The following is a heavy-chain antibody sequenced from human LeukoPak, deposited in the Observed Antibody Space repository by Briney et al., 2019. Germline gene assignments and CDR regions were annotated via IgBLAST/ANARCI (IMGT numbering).Heavy chain of an antibody. Sequence: PGGSLRLSCAASGSTFSSYAMSWVRQAPGKGLEWVSAISGSGGSTYYADSVKGRFTISRDNSKNTLYLQMNSLRAEDTAVYYCAKDLDHYDFWSGYYSPFDYWGQGTPVTVSS. CDR2: ISGSGGST. CDR1: GSTFSSYA. V-gene: IGHV3-23*01. CDR3: AKDLDHYDFWSGYYSPFDY. J-gene: IGHJ4*02. D-gene: IGHD3-3*01.